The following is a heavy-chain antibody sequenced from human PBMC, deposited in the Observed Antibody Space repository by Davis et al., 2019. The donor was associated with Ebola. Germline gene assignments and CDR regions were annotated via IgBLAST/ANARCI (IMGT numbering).Heavy chain of an antibody. CDR3: ARDTALWGWFDP. CDR1: GFSFSSYW. J-gene: IGHJ5*02. V-gene: IGHV3-66*01. Sequence: GESLKISCAASGFSFSSYWMSWVRQAPGKGLEWVSVIYSGGSTYYADSVKGRFTISRDNSKNTLYLQMNSLRAEDTAVYYCARDTALWGWFDPWGQGSLVTVSS. CDR2: IYSGGST. D-gene: IGHD3-16*01.